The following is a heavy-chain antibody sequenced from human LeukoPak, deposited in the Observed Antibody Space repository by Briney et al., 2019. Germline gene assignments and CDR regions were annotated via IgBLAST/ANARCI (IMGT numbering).Heavy chain of an antibody. J-gene: IGHJ4*02. D-gene: IGHD3-3*01. Sequence: PGGSLRLSCAASGFTFSNAWMSWVRQAPGKGLEWVGRIKSKTDGGTTDYAAPVKGRFTISRDDSKDTLYLQMNSLRAEDTAVYYCARGHDYDFWSGPRNDYWGQGTLVTVSS. CDR1: GFTFSNAW. CDR3: ARGHDYDFWSGPRNDY. CDR2: IKSKTDGGTT. V-gene: IGHV3-15*01.